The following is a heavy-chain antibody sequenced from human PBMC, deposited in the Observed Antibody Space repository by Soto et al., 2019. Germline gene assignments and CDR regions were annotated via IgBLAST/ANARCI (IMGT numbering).Heavy chain of an antibody. CDR1: GFTFSSYA. CDR2: ISYDGSNK. V-gene: IGHV3-30*09. CDR3: ARDTPYCSSTSCYSDYYYYYGMDV. J-gene: IGHJ6*02. Sequence: QVQLVESGGGVVQPGRSLRLSCAASGFTFSSYAMHWVRQAPGKGLEWVAVISYDGSNKYYADSVKGRFAISRDNSKNTLYLQMNSLRAEDTAVYYCARDTPYCSSTSCYSDYYYYYGMDVWGQGTTATVSS. D-gene: IGHD2-2*02.